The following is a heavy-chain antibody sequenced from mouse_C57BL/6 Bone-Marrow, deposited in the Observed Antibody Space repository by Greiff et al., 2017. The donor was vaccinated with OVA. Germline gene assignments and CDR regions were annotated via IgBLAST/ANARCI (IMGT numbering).Heavy chain of an antibody. CDR1: GYTFTSYW. Sequence: QVQLQQPGAELVRPGSSVKLSCKASGYTFTSYWMHWVKQRPIQGLEWIGNIDPSDSETHYNQKFKDKATLTVDKSSSTAYMQLSSLTSEDSAVYYCARSDGIFYDLYWYFDVWGTGTTVTVSS. D-gene: IGHD2-4*01. J-gene: IGHJ1*03. CDR3: ARSDGIFYDLYWYFDV. CDR2: IDPSDSET. V-gene: IGHV1-52*01.